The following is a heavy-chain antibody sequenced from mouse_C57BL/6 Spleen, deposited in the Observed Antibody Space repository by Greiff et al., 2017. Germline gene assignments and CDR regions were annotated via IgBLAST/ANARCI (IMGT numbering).Heavy chain of an antibody. CDR1: GFTFSSYG. CDR3: ARPGNGFDY. J-gene: IGHJ2*01. Sequence: DVHLVESGGDLVKPGGSLKLSCAASGFTFSSYGMSWVRQTPDKRLEWVATISSGGSYTYYPDSVKGRFTISRDNAKNTLYLQMSSLKSEDTAMYYCARPGNGFDYWGQGTTLTVSS. D-gene: IGHD2-1*01. CDR2: ISSGGSYT. V-gene: IGHV5-6*01.